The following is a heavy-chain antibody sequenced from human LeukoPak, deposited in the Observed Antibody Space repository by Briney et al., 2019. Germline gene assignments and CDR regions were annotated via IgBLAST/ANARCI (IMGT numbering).Heavy chain of an antibody. CDR2: IKQDGSEK. Sequence: PGGSLRLSCAASGFTFSSYWMSWVRQAPGKGPEWVANIKQDGSEKYYVDSVKGRFTISRDNAKNSLYLQMNSLRAEDTAVYYCARDPVDTAMVPFSDYWGQGTLVTVSS. CDR3: ARDPVDTAMVPFSDY. V-gene: IGHV3-7*01. J-gene: IGHJ4*02. D-gene: IGHD5-18*01. CDR1: GFTFSSYW.